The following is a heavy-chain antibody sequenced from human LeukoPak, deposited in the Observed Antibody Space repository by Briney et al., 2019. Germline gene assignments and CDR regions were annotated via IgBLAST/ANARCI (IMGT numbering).Heavy chain of an antibody. J-gene: IGHJ5*02. D-gene: IGHD1-14*01. V-gene: IGHV4-34*01. CDR2: ISRSGNT. CDR1: GGSFSGYY. CDR3: ARGGPSELDP. Sequence: SETLSLTCAVYGGSFSGYYWSWIRQPPGKGLEWIGKISRSGNTNYNPSLKSRVTISVDTSKNQFSLKLNSVTAADTGVYYCARGGPSELDPWGQGTLVTVSS.